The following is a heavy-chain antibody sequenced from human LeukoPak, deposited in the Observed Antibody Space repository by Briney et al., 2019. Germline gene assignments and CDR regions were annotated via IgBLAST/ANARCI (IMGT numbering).Heavy chain of an antibody. CDR1: GFTFSSYS. CDR3: ARVSQWLVPY. V-gene: IGHV3-21*04. J-gene: IGHJ4*02. D-gene: IGHD6-19*01. CDR2: ISSSSSYI. Sequence: PGGSLRLSCAASGFTFSSYSMNWVRQAPGKGLEWVSSISSSSSYIYYADSVKGRFTISGDNAKNSLYLQMNSLRAEDTTVYYCARVSQWLVPYWGQGTLVTVSS.